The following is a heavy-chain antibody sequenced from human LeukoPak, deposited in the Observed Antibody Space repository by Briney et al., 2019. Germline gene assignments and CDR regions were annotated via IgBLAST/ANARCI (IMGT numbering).Heavy chain of an antibody. Sequence: GGSLRLSCAASGFTFSSYAMHWVRQAPGKGLEYVSAISSNGGSTYYANSVKGRFTISRDNSKNTLYLQMGSLRAEDMAVYYCARDLWFGELKDWGQGTLVTVSS. J-gene: IGHJ4*02. CDR3: ARDLWFGELKD. V-gene: IGHV3-64*01. D-gene: IGHD3-10*01. CDR1: GFTFSSYA. CDR2: ISSNGGST.